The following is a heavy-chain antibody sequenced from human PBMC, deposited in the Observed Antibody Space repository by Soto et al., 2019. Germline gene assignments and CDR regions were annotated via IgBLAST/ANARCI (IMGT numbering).Heavy chain of an antibody. CDR1: GFTSSNYA. Sequence: GESLRLSCAASGFTSSNYAMSWVRLAPGKGLEWVSSITRSGATTFYADSVKGRFTISRDISKNTVYLQMVSLRAEDTAVYHCARSAQNFDFWGDLDAFGVWGQGTEVTVS. V-gene: IGHV3-23*01. J-gene: IGHJ3*01. CDR3: ARSAQNFDFWGDLDAFGV. D-gene: IGHD3-3*01. CDR2: ITRSGATT.